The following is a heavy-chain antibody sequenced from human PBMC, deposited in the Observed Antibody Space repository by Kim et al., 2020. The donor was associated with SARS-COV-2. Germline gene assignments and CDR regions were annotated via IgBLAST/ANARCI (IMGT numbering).Heavy chain of an antibody. V-gene: IGHV3-23*01. CDR2: LSGPSLNT. J-gene: IGHJ4*01. CDR3: AKPTLAPVPMRAFDS. CDR1: GFTLSSHA. D-gene: IGHD2-2*01. Sequence: GGSLRLSCEASGFTLSSHAMSWVRQAPGKGLAWVSGLSGPSLNTDYADSVKGRFTISRDDSKNTLYPQMSSLRADDTAVYFCAKPTLAPVPMRAFDSWG.